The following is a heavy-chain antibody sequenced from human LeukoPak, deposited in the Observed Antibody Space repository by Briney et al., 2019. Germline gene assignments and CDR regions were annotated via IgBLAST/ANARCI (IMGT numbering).Heavy chain of an antibody. CDR2: ISGSGGST. D-gene: IGHD6-13*01. CDR3: AKDPSSSWEPYHDY. Sequence: GGSLRLSCAASGFTFSSYAMSWVRQAPGKGLEWASAISGSGGSTYYADSVKGRFTISRDNSKNTLYLQMNSLRAEDTAVYYCAKDPSSSWEPYHDYWGQGTLVTVSS. J-gene: IGHJ4*02. CDR1: GFTFSSYA. V-gene: IGHV3-23*01.